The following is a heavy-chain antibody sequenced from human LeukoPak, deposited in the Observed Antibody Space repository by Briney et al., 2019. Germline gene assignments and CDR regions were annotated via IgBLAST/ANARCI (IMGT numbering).Heavy chain of an antibody. D-gene: IGHD1-26*01. CDR1: GFTVSSNY. CDR3: ARVSGSYSYFDY. CDR2: IYSGGST. J-gene: IGHJ4*02. Sequence: GGSLRLSCAASGFTVSSNYMSWVRQAPGKGLEWVSVIYSGGSTYYADSVKGRFTISRDNSKNTLYLQMNSLRAEDTAVYYCARVSGSYSYFDYWGQGTLVTVSS. V-gene: IGHV3-66*02.